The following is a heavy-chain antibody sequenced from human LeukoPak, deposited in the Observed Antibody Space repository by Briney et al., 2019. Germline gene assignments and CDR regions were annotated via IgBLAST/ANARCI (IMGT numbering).Heavy chain of an antibody. CDR1: GYTFTGYY. Sequence: ASVRVSCKASGYTFTGYYMHWVRQAPGQGLEWMGRINPNSGGTNYAQKFQGRVTMTRDTSISTAYMELSRLRSDDTAVYYCARVGSSWYEGWFDPWGQGTLVTVSS. V-gene: IGHV1-2*06. CDR2: INPNSGGT. CDR3: ARVGSSWYEGWFDP. J-gene: IGHJ5*02. D-gene: IGHD6-13*01.